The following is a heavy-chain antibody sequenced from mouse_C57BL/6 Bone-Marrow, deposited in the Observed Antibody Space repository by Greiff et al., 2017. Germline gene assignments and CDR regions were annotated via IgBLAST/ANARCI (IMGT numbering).Heavy chain of an antibody. D-gene: IGHD2-3*01. Sequence: EVKVEESGGGLVQPGGSMKLSCVASGFTFSNYWMNWVRQSPEKVLEWVAQIRLKSDNYATHYAESVKGRFTISRDDSKSSVYLQMNNLRAEDTGIYYFTAGGWLLAYWGQGTLVTVSA. V-gene: IGHV6-3*01. J-gene: IGHJ3*01. CDR3: TAGGWLLAY. CDR1: GFTFSNYW. CDR2: IRLKSDNYAT.